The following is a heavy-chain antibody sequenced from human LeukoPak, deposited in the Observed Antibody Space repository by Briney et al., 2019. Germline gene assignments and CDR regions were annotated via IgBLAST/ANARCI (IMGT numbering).Heavy chain of an antibody. J-gene: IGHJ4*02. V-gene: IGHV4-31*03. D-gene: IGHD5-12*01. CDR2: IYYSGTA. Sequence: SETLSLTCTVSGGSISSGGYYWSWVRQHPEKGLEWIGYIYYSGTAYYNPSLKSRVTMSVDTSKNQFSLKLSSVTAADTAVYYCARGGVATIRFDYWGQGTLVTVSS. CDR1: GGSISSGGYY. CDR3: ARGGVATIRFDY.